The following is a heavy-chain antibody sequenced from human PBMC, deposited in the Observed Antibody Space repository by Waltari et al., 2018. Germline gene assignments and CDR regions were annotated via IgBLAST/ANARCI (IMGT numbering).Heavy chain of an antibody. CDR2: LYSGGYL. CDR1: GVSVVNIH. D-gene: IGHD6-19*01. J-gene: IGHJ6*02. Sequence: EVQLVESGGGLIQPGGSLRLSCAASGVSVVNIHMSWVRQAPGKGLEWVSVLYSGGYLEYADSVKGRFTISRDTSTNTLYLRMNSLRADDTAVYFCARDLGWMDVWGQGTTVTVSS. CDR3: ARDLGWMDV. V-gene: IGHV3-53*01.